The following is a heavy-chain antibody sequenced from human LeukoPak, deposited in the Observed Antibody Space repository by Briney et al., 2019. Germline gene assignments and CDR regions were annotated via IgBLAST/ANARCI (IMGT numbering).Heavy chain of an antibody. CDR3: ARGRPLPGIAVAGTQRLAFDI. CDR2: INHSGST. CDR1: GGSFSGYY. J-gene: IGHJ3*02. V-gene: IGHV4-34*01. D-gene: IGHD6-19*01. Sequence: PSETLSLTCAVCGGSFSGYYWSWIRQPPGKGLEWIGEINHSGSTNYNPSLKSRVTISVDTSKNQFSLKLSSVTAADTAVYYCARGRPLPGIAVAGTQRLAFDIWGQGTMVTVSS.